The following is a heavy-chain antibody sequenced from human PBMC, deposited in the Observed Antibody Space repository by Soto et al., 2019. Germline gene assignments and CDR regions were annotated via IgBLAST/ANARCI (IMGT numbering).Heavy chain of an antibody. D-gene: IGHD3-10*02. J-gene: IGHJ3*02. Sequence: QVQLQESGPGLVKPSETLSLTCTVSYGSISNYYWSWIRQPPGKGLEWIGNIYNTGNTNYNPSLKSLVSILVDTSKNQFSLKMGSVIATDTAVYYCARTAITMSNDAFDIWGHGTMVTVSS. CDR2: IYNTGNT. CDR1: YGSISNYY. CDR3: ARTAITMSNDAFDI. V-gene: IGHV4-59*01.